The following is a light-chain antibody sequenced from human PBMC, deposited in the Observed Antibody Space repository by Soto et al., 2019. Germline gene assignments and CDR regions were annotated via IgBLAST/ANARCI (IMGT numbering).Light chain of an antibody. CDR3: QQSYRTPHT. V-gene: IGKV1-39*01. Sequence: DIQMTQSPSSLSASVGDRVTITCRASQSISSYLNWYQQKPGKAPKLLIYAASSLQSGVPSRFSGSGSGTDFTLTIRSLQPEDFATYYCQQSYRTPHTFGQGTKLEIK. J-gene: IGKJ2*01. CDR1: QSISSY. CDR2: AAS.